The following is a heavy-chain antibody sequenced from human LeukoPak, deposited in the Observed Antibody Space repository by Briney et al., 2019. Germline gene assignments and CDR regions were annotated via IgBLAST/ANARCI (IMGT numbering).Heavy chain of an antibody. J-gene: IGHJ5*02. Sequence: SETLSLTCAVYGGSFSGYYWSWIRQPPGKGLEWIGEINHSGSTNYNPSLKSRVTISVDTSKNQFSLKLSSVTAADTAVYYCARGSPYSSSWYSGSGRPNWFDPWGQGTLVTVSS. V-gene: IGHV4-34*01. CDR1: GGSFSGYY. CDR3: ARGSPYSSSWYSGSGRPNWFDP. CDR2: INHSGST. D-gene: IGHD6-13*01.